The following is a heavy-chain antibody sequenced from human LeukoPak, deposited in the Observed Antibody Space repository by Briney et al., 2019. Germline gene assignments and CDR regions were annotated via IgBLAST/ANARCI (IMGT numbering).Heavy chain of an antibody. D-gene: IGHD6-19*01. Sequence: SETLSLTCSVSDGSINSYYWNWIRRPPGKGLEWIGYIYYNGNTNYSPSLKSRVTMSVDTSKNLFSLKVSSVTAADTAVYYCARVMGSGWTGFDYWGQGTLVTVSS. CDR2: IYYNGNT. CDR3: ARVMGSGWTGFDY. V-gene: IGHV4-59*01. J-gene: IGHJ4*02. CDR1: DGSINSYY.